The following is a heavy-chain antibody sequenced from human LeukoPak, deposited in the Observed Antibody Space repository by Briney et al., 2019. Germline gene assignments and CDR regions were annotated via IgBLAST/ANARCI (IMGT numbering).Heavy chain of an antibody. CDR3: ARDRRLLWFGESPDAFDI. CDR2: ISGSDGST. D-gene: IGHD3-10*01. Sequence: PGGSLRLSCAASGFTFSSYAMSWVRQAPGKGLEWVSAISGSDGSTYYADSVKGRFTISRDNSKNTLYLQMNSLRAEDTAVYYCARDRRLLWFGESPDAFDIWGQGTMVTVSS. J-gene: IGHJ3*02. CDR1: GFTFSSYA. V-gene: IGHV3-23*01.